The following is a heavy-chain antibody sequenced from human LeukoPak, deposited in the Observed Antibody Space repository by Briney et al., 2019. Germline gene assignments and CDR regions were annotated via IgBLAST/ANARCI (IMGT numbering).Heavy chain of an antibody. J-gene: IGHJ4*02. CDR1: GGSFSGYY. CDR2: INHSGST. CDR3: ARGPRYSSSFFDY. V-gene: IGHV4-34*01. D-gene: IGHD6-6*01. Sequence: SETLSLTCAVYGGSFSGYYWSWIRQPPGKGLEWIGEINHSGSTNYNPSLKSRVTISVDTSKNQFSLKLSSVTAADTAVYYCARGPRYSSSFFDYWGQGTLVTVSS.